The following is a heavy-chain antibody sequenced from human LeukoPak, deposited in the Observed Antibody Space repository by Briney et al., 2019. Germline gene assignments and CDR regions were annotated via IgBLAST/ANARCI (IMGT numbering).Heavy chain of an antibody. CDR3: ALAGTRTHLDY. CDR1: GYTFITYD. Sequence: GASVKVSCKASGYTFITYDMYWVRQAPGQGLEWMGIINPSGGSTSYAQKFKGRVTMTRDTSTSTFYMELSSLRSEDTAVYYCALAGTRTHLDYWGQGTLVTVSS. CDR2: INPSGGST. D-gene: IGHD6-19*01. V-gene: IGHV1-46*01. J-gene: IGHJ4*02.